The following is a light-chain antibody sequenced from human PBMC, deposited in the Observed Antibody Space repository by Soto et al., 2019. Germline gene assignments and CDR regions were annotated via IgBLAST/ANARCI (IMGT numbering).Light chain of an antibody. J-gene: IGKJ4*01. CDR1: QSVSSY. V-gene: IGKV3-11*01. CDR3: QQRSNWPPGMLT. CDR2: DAS. Sequence: EIVLTQSPATLSLSPGERATLSCRASQSVSSYLAWYQQKPDQAPRLLIYDASNRATGIPARFSGSGSGTDFTLTISSLEPEDFAVYYCQQRSNWPPGMLTFGGGTKVEIK.